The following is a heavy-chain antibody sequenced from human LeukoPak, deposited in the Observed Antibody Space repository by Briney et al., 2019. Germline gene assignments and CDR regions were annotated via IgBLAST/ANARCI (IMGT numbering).Heavy chain of an antibody. V-gene: IGHV3-48*04. CDR2: ISSSSDTI. CDR1: GFTFSNAW. J-gene: IGHJ4*02. CDR3: ARDTRGESDY. Sequence: GGSLRLSCAASGFTFSNAWMSWVRQAPGKGLEWVSYISSSSDTIYYADSVKGRFTISRDNAKNSLYLQMNSLRAEDTAVYYCARDTRGESDYWGQGTLVTVSS. D-gene: IGHD2-2*01.